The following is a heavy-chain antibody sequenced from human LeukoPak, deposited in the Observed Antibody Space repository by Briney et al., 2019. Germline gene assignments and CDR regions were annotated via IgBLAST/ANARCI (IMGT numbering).Heavy chain of an antibody. V-gene: IGHV3-48*01. J-gene: IGHJ4*02. D-gene: IGHD6-13*01. CDR2: ISSSSTI. CDR3: ARVGYSSSWYFDY. CDR1: GFTFSSYS. Sequence: GGSLRLSCAASGFTFSSYSMNWVRQAPGKGLEWVSYISSSSTIYYADSVKGRFTISRDNAKNSLYLQMNSLRAEDTAVYYCARVGYSSSWYFDYWGQGTLVTVSS.